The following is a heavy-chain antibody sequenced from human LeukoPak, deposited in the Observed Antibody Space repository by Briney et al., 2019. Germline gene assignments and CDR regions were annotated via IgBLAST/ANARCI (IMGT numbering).Heavy chain of an antibody. V-gene: IGHV3-73*01. J-gene: IGHJ4*02. Sequence: GGSLRLSCAASGFDFSGFYMHWVRQASGRGLEWVGLNRSKPSGYTTVYAASVKGRFTISRDDSKNTAYLQMNSLKAEDTAVYYCTRQDCSGGTCSYVDSWGQGTLVTVSS. CDR2: NRSKPSGYTT. D-gene: IGHD2-15*01. CDR3: TRQDCSGGTCSYVDS. CDR1: GFDFSGFY.